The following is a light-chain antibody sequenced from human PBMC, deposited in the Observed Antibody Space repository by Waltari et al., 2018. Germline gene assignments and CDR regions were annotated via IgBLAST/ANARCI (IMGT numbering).Light chain of an antibody. CDR3: CSYAGSSTLV. CDR1: SSDVGSYNL. CDR2: EVS. Sequence: QSALTQPASVSGSPGQSITISCTGTSSDVGSYNLVSWYQQHPGKAPKLMIYEVSKRPSGVSNRVSGPKSGNTASLTISGLQAEDEADYYCCSYAGSSTLVFGGGTKLTVL. V-gene: IGLV2-23*02. J-gene: IGLJ3*02.